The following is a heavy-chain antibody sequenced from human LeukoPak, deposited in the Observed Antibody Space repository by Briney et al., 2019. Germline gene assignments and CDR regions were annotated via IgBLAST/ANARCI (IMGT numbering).Heavy chain of an antibody. D-gene: IGHD6-13*01. Sequence: GGSLRLSCAASGFTFSSYWMSWVRQAPGKGLEWVANIKQDGSEKLYVDSVKGRFTISRDNAKNSLYLQMNSLRAEDTAVYYCAKVRIAAAGTRGGLFDYWGQGTLVTVSS. CDR2: IKQDGSEK. CDR3: AKVRIAAAGTRGGLFDY. CDR1: GFTFSSYW. V-gene: IGHV3-7*01. J-gene: IGHJ4*02.